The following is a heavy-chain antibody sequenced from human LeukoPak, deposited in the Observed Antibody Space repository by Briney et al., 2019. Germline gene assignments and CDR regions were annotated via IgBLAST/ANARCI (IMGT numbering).Heavy chain of an antibody. Sequence: ASVKVSCKASGYTFTSYGISWVRPAPGQGLEWMGWISAYNGNTNYAQKLQGRVTITTDTSTSTAYMELRSLRSDDTAVYYCAATYYYDSSGPLNWFDPWGQGTLVTVSS. D-gene: IGHD3-22*01. CDR1: GYTFTSYG. CDR2: ISAYNGNT. CDR3: AATYYYDSSGPLNWFDP. V-gene: IGHV1-18*01. J-gene: IGHJ5*02.